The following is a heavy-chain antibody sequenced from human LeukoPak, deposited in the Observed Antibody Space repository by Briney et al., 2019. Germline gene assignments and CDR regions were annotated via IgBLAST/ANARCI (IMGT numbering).Heavy chain of an antibody. J-gene: IGHJ5*02. CDR1: GGSISSYY. D-gene: IGHD3-10*01. V-gene: IGHV4-59*01. CDR2: IYYSGST. Sequence: SETLSLTCTVSGGSISSYYWSWIRQPPGKGLEWIGYIYYSGSTNYNPSLKSRVTISVDTSKNQFSLKLSSVTAADTAVYYCARVPPNYYGSGSSSRFDPWGQGTLVTVSS. CDR3: ARVPPNYYGSGSSSRFDP.